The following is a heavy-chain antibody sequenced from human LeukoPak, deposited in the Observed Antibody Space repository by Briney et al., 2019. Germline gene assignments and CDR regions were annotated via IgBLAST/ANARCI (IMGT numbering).Heavy chain of an antibody. Sequence: PSETLSLTCAVSGGSISSSNWWSWVRQPPGKGLEWIGEIYHSGSTNYNPSLKSRVTISVDKFKNQFSLKLSSVTAADTAVYYCARVNGGAPAVSTWGQGTLVTVSS. V-gene: IGHV4-4*02. CDR1: GGSISSSNW. J-gene: IGHJ5*02. CDR3: ARVNGGAPAVST. CDR2: IYHSGST.